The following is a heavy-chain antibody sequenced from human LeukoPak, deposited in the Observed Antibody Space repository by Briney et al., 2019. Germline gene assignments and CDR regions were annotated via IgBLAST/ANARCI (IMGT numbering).Heavy chain of an antibody. CDR2: IYYSGST. V-gene: IGHV4-31*03. D-gene: IGHD3-22*01. CDR3: ARGHYYESMVFDY. Sequence: SQTLSLTCTVSGGSISSGGYYWSWIRQHPGKGLEWIGYIYYSGSTYYNSSIKSRVTISVDTSKNQFSLKLSSVTAADTAGYYGARGHYYESMVFDYWGQGSLVTVSS. J-gene: IGHJ4*02. CDR1: GGSISSGGYY.